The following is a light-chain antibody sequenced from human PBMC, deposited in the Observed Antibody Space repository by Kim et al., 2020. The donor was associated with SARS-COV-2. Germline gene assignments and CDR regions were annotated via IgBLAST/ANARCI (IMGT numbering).Light chain of an antibody. J-gene: IGLJ3*02. CDR3: AAWDDSLKGSV. Sequence: GQRVTSSCSGSISNIGSNVVNWYQQFPGTAPKLLMYSNDYRPSGVPDRFSGSKSGTSASLAISGLQSEDEADYYCAAWDDSLKGSVFGGGTQLTVL. CDR1: ISNIGSNV. CDR2: SND. V-gene: IGLV1-44*01.